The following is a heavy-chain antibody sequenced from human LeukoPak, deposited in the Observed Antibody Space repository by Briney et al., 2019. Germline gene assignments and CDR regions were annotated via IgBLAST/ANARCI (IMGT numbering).Heavy chain of an antibody. CDR2: IYYSGST. J-gene: IGHJ5*02. CDR1: GGSISSSSYY. Sequence: SETLSLTCTVSGGSISSSSYYWGWIRQPPGKGLEWIGSIYYSGSTYYNPSLKSRVTISVDTSKNQFSLKLSSVTAADTAVYYCARVGSVEGPWGQGTLVTVSS. D-gene: IGHD1-26*01. CDR3: ARVGSVEGP. V-gene: IGHV4-39*07.